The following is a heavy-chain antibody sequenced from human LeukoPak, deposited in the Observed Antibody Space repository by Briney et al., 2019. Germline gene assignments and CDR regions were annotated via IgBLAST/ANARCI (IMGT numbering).Heavy chain of an antibody. CDR1: GGSISSYY. CDR2: IYYSGST. Sequence: SSETLSLTCTGSGGSISSYYWSWIRQPPGKGLEWIGYIYYSGSTNYNPSLKSRVTISVDTSKNQFSLKLSSVTAADTAVYYCARHVDGYSSGWYVDYWGQGTLVTVSS. V-gene: IGHV4-59*08. D-gene: IGHD6-19*01. CDR3: ARHVDGYSSGWYVDY. J-gene: IGHJ4*02.